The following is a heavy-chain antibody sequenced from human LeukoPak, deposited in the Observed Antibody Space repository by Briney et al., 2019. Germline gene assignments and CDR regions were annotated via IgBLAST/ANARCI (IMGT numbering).Heavy chain of an antibody. D-gene: IGHD4-23*01. J-gene: IGHJ4*02. V-gene: IGHV1-18*01. Sequence: ASVKVSCKASGYTFTSYGISWVRQAPGQGLEWMAWISAYNGNTNYAQKFQGRVTMTRDTSISTAYMELSRLRSDDTAVYYCARDRGTTMGTGDTLDYWGQGTLVTVSS. CDR1: GYTFTSYG. CDR3: ARDRGTTMGTGDTLDY. CDR2: ISAYNGNT.